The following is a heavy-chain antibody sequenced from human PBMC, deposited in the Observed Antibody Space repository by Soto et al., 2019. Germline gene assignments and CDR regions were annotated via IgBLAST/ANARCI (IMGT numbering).Heavy chain of an antibody. CDR3: ARDRRGYQLLSNAYYYYGMDV. CDR2: IYYSGST. D-gene: IGHD2-2*01. CDR1: GGSISSYY. V-gene: IGHV4-59*12. Sequence: SETLSLTCTVSGGSISSYYWSWIRQPPGKGLEWIGCIYYSGSTYYNPSLKSRVTTSVDKSKNQFSLKLSSVTAADTAVYYCARDRRGYQLLSNAYYYYGMDVWGQGTTVTVSS. J-gene: IGHJ6*02.